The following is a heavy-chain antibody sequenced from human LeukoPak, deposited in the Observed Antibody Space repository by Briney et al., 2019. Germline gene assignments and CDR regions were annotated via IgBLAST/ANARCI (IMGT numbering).Heavy chain of an antibody. Sequence: ASVKVSCKASGYTFTGYYMHWVRQAPGQGLEWMGWINPNSGGTNYAQKFQGRVTMTRDTSISTAYMELSRLRSDDTAVYYCARVSARGYCTNGVCYSDPKPHHDFDYWGQGTMVTVSS. D-gene: IGHD2-8*01. CDR2: INPNSGGT. CDR3: ARVSARGYCTNGVCYSDPKPHHDFDY. V-gene: IGHV1-2*02. CDR1: GYTFTGYY. J-gene: IGHJ4*02.